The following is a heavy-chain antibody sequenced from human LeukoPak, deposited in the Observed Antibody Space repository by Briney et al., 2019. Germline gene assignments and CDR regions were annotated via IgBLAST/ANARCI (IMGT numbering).Heavy chain of an antibody. CDR1: GGSISGYY. Sequence: SETLSLTCTVSGGSISGYYWSWIRQPPGKGLEWVGSMYYSGSSNYNPSLESRVTTSVDTSESQFSLQLNSVTAADTAVYYCARAGWFSTTWHFDYWGQGILVTVSS. D-gene: IGHD6-19*01. CDR3: ARAGWFSTTWHFDY. CDR2: MYYSGSS. J-gene: IGHJ4*02. V-gene: IGHV4-59*08.